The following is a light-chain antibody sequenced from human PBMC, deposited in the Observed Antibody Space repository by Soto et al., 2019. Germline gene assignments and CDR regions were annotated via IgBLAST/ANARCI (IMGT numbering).Light chain of an antibody. V-gene: IGKV1-39*01. J-gene: IGKJ3*01. CDR3: QQSYSTPET. CDR2: AAS. CDR1: QSISSY. Sequence: DIQMTQSPSSLFASVGDRVTITCRASQSISSYLNWYQQKPGKAPKLLIYAASSLQSGVPSRFSGSGSGTDFTLTISSLQPEDFATYYCQQSYSTPETFGPGTKVDIK.